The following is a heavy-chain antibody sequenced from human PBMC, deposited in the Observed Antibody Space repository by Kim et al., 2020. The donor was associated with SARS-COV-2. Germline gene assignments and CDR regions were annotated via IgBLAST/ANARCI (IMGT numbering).Heavy chain of an antibody. CDR2: REK. J-gene: IGHJ3*01. CDR3: AKGQQLGSY. D-gene: IGHD6-13*01. V-gene: IGHV3-7*03. Sequence: REKYYVASWKGRFTISRDNAKKSLYLQMNSLRAEDTALYYCAKGQQLGSYWGQGTMVTVSS.